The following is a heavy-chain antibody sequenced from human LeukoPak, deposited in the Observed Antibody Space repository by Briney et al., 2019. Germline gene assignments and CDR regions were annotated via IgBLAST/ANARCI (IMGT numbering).Heavy chain of an antibody. D-gene: IGHD6-19*01. V-gene: IGHV4-31*03. CDR1: GGSISSGGYY. Sequence: SQTLSLTCTVSGGSISSGGYYWSWIRQHPGKGLEWIGYIYYSGSTYYNPSLKSRVTISVDTSKNQFSLKLSSVTAADTAVYYCARKRTIAVAGLDYWGRGTLVTASS. CDR2: IYYSGST. CDR3: ARKRTIAVAGLDY. J-gene: IGHJ4*02.